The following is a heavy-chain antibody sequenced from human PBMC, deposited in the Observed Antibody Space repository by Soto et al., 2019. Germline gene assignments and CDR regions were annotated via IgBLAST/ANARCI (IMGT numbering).Heavy chain of an antibody. CDR2: IVVGSGNT. J-gene: IGHJ4*02. CDR3: ARDGCSGGSCYFNYFDY. V-gene: IGHV1-58*02. CDR1: GFTFTSSA. Sequence: SVKVSCKASGFTFTSSAMQWVRQARGQRLEWIGWIVVGSGNTNYAQKFQERVTITRDMSTSTAYMELSSLRSEDTAVYYCARDGCSGGSCYFNYFDYWGQGTLVTVSS. D-gene: IGHD2-15*01.